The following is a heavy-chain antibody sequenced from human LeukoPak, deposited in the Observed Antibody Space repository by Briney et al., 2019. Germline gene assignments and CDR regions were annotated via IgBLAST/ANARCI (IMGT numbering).Heavy chain of an antibody. Sequence: SETLSLTCTVSGGSIRSSYYYWGWIRQPPGKGLEWIGSIYDSGSTYYNPSLKSRVTISVDTSKNQFSLKLNSVTAADTAVYYCARALFDYGDYWFDPWGQGTLVPVSS. CDR1: GGSIRSSYYY. CDR2: IYDSGST. CDR3: ARALFDYGDYWFDP. V-gene: IGHV4-39*01. J-gene: IGHJ5*02. D-gene: IGHD4-17*01.